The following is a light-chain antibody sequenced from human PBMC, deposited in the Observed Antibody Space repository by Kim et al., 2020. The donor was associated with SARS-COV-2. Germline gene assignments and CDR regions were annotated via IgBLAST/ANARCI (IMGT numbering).Light chain of an antibody. CDR3: QQSYSTPYT. CDR1: QSISIY. V-gene: IGKV1-39*01. CDR2: AAS. Sequence: DIQMTQSPSSLSSSVGDRVTITCQASQSISIYLNWYQQKPGKAPKLLIYAASSLQSGVPSRFSGSGSETDFTLTISSLQPEDFATYYCQQSYSTPYTFGQGTKLEIK. J-gene: IGKJ2*01.